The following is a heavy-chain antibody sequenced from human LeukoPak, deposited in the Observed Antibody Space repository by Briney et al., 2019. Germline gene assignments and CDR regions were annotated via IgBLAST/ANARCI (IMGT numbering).Heavy chain of an antibody. CDR3: ARGDFGDYFLDY. CDR2: MNPNSGNT. CDR1: GYTFSSYD. D-gene: IGHD4-17*01. Sequence: ASVKVSCKASGYTFSSYDINWVRLATGQGLEWMGWMNPNSGNTDYAQRFQGRVTMTRNTSISTAYMELSSLRSEDTAVYYCARGDFGDYFLDYWGQGTLVTVSS. V-gene: IGHV1-8*01. J-gene: IGHJ4*02.